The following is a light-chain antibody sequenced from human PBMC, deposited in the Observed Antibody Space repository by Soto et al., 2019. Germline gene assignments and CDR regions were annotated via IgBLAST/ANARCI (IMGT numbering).Light chain of an antibody. CDR2: EVN. J-gene: IGLJ1*01. V-gene: IGLV2-14*01. Sequence: QSVLTQPASVSASPGQSITISCTGTSSDVGGYKFVSWYQHHPGKAPKLMIYEVNNRPSGVSNRFSGSKSGNTASLTISGLQPEDEADYYCQSYDNNSDYVFGTGTKLTVL. CDR3: QSYDNNSDYV. CDR1: SSDVGGYKF.